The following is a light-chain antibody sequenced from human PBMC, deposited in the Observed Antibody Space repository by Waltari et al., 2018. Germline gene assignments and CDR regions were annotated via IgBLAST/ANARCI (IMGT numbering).Light chain of an antibody. J-gene: IGKJ1*01. V-gene: IGKV4-1*01. Sequence: DIVMTQSPDSLAVSLGERATINCQSSQSVLYSSNNQNYLAWYQQKPGQPPKLLLYWASTRESGVPDRFSGSGSGTDFTLTISSLQAEDVAVYYCQQYYSTPPRTFGQGTKVEIK. CDR2: WAS. CDR1: QSVLYSSNNQNY. CDR3: QQYYSTPPRT.